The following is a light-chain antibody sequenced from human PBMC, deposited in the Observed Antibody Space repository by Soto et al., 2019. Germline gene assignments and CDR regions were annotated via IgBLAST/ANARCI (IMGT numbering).Light chain of an antibody. V-gene: IGKV3-15*01. Sequence: EIVMTQSPATLSVSPGERVTLSCRASQTVASLLAWYQQKPGQSPRLLIYAASTRATGGPARFTGSGSGTEFTLTISSLQSEDVAIYYCQQYISRPITFGGGTKVEI. CDR3: QQYISRPIT. CDR2: AAS. J-gene: IGKJ4*01. CDR1: QTVASL.